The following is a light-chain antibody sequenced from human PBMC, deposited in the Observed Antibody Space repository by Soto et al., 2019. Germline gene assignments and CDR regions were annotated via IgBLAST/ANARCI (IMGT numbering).Light chain of an antibody. Sequence: DIQITQSPSSLSASVGDRVTITCRASQSISSYLNWYQQKPGKAPKLLIYAASSLQSGVPSRFSGSGSGTDFTLTISSLQPEDFATYYCQQYHTFSIAFGQGTRLEIK. CDR1: QSISSY. CDR2: AAS. J-gene: IGKJ5*01. CDR3: QQYHTFSIA. V-gene: IGKV1-39*01.